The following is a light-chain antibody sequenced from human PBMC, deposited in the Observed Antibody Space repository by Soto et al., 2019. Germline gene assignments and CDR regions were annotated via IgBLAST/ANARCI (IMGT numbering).Light chain of an antibody. V-gene: IGKV3-15*01. CDR3: QQYHNWPFS. Sequence: EIVLTQYPSTLSLSPGERATLSCRASQSISSYLALYQQKPGQAPRLFIYGASTRATGIPARFSGSGSGTDFTLTISGLQSEDSAVYFRQQYHNWPFSFGQGTRLEIK. CDR1: QSISSY. J-gene: IGKJ5*01. CDR2: GAS.